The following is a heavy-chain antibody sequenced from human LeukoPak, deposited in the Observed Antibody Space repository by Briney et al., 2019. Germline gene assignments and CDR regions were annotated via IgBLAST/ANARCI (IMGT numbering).Heavy chain of an antibody. CDR2: VNPNSGGT. D-gene: IGHD3-22*01. CDR3: ARPPYYYDSSGLLDY. Sequence: ASVKVSCKASGYTFTGYYMHWVRQAPGQGLEWMGWVNPNSGGTNYAQKFQGRVTMTRDTSISTAYMELSRLRSDDTAVYYCARPPYYYDSSGLLDYWGQRTLVTVSS. CDR1: GYTFTGYY. V-gene: IGHV1-2*02. J-gene: IGHJ4*02.